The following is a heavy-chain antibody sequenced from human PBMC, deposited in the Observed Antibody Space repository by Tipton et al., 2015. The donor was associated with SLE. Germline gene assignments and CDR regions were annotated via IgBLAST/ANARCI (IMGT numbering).Heavy chain of an antibody. CDR3: ARGRVGAGASSSSWGGFFQH. Sequence: LRLSCAVYGGSFSGYHWSWIRQPPGKGLEWIGEIDHSGSTNYNPSLKSRVTISVDTSKNQFSLKLSSVTAADTAVYYCARGRVGAGASSSSWGGFFQHWGQGTLVTVSS. CDR2: IDHSGST. V-gene: IGHV4-34*01. CDR1: GGSFSGYH. J-gene: IGHJ1*01. D-gene: IGHD6-13*01.